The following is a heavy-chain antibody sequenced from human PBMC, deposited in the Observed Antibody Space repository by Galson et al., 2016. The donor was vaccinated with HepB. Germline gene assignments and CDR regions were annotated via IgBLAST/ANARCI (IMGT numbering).Heavy chain of an antibody. D-gene: IGHD5-24*01. Sequence: SLRLSCAASGFTLSTYAMHWVRQAPGKGLEWVALISFDARSKYYAGSVKGRFTISRDNSNKTLYLQMNSLRPEDTAVYYCAIAQYAEMARIGDWFDPWGQGTLVSVSS. J-gene: IGHJ5*02. CDR2: ISFDARSK. CDR3: AIAQYAEMARIGDWFDP. V-gene: IGHV3-30*04. CDR1: GFTLSTYA.